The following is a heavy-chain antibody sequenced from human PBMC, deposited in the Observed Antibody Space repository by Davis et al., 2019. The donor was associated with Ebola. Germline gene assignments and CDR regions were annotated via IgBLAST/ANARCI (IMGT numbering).Heavy chain of an antibody. V-gene: IGHV3-43*01. CDR1: GFTFDDYT. CDR2: ISWDGGST. J-gene: IGHJ4*02. Sequence: GGSLRLSCAASGFTFDDYTMHWVRHAPGKGLEWVSLISWDGGSTYYADSVKGRFTISRDNSKNSLYLQMNSLRTEDTALYYCAKPTTYISYYFDYWGQGTLVTVSS. CDR3: AKPTTYISYYFDY. D-gene: IGHD3-9*01.